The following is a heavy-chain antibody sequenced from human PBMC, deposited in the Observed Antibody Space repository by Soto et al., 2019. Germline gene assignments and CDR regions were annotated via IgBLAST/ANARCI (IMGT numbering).Heavy chain of an antibody. Sequence: GGSLRLSCAASGFSFSDYYMSWIRQAPGKGLEWVSLISTSGSSTDYADSVKGRFTISRDNAKNSLSLQMNSLRAEDTAVYYCANLAKNYYHFMDVWGKGTTVTVSS. V-gene: IGHV3-11*01. J-gene: IGHJ6*03. CDR2: ISTSGSST. D-gene: IGHD1-26*01. CDR1: GFSFSDYY. CDR3: ANLAKNYYHFMDV.